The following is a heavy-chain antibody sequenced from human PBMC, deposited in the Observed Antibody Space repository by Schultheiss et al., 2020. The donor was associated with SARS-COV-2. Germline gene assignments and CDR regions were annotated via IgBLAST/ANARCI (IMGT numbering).Heavy chain of an antibody. CDR1: GYSFSSYR. V-gene: IGHV5-10-1*01. D-gene: IGHD6-13*01. J-gene: IGHJ5*02. CDR2: FDPGDSYT. CDR3: AKDRSGATAGRGGWSDP. Sequence: GESLKISCKASGYSFSSYRISWVRQMPGKGLEWMGGFDPGDSYTKYSPSFQGHVTISADKSISTAYLQWSSLRAEDTAIYYCAKDRSGATAGRGGWSDPWGQGVLVTVSS.